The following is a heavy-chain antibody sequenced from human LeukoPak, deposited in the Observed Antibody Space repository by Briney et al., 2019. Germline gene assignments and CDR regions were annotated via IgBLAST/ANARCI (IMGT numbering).Heavy chain of an antibody. D-gene: IGHD6-13*01. J-gene: IGHJ5*02. Sequence: GGSLRLSCAAAGFTFRSYSMNWVRQAPGKGLEWVSSISSTSSYIYYADSVKGRFTISRDNAKNSLFLQMSSLRAEDTAVYYCVRGEQYLESNWFDPWGQGTLVTVSS. CDR3: VRGEQYLESNWFDP. V-gene: IGHV3-21*01. CDR1: GFTFRSYS. CDR2: ISSTSSYI.